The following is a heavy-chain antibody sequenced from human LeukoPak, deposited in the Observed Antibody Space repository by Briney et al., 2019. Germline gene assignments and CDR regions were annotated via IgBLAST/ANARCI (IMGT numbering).Heavy chain of an antibody. D-gene: IGHD3-3*01. Sequence: SETLSFNCAVYGGSFRGYYWSWIRQPPGKGLEWSWEIDHSGSTNYNPSLRSLATISVATSKTQSSLKLSSVAAADPAVYYWAKGSGYYYYYGMDVWGQGTTVTVSS. CDR2: IDHSGST. J-gene: IGHJ6*02. V-gene: IGHV4-34*01. CDR3: AKGSGYYYYYGMDV. CDR1: GGSFRGYY.